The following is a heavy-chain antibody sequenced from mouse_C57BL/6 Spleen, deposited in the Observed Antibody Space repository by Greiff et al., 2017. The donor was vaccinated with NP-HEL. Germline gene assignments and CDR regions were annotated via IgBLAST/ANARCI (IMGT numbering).Heavy chain of an antibody. CDR3: ARSQLGPFDY. V-gene: IGHV1-63*01. CDR2: IYPGGGYT. Sequence: QVQLKQSGAELVRPGTSVKMSCKASGYTFTNYWIGWAKQRPGHGLEWIGDIYPGGGYTNYNEKFKGKATLTADKSSSTAYMQFSSLTSEDSAIYYCARSQLGPFDYWGQGTPLTVSS. J-gene: IGHJ2*01. CDR1: GYTFTNYW. D-gene: IGHD4-1*02.